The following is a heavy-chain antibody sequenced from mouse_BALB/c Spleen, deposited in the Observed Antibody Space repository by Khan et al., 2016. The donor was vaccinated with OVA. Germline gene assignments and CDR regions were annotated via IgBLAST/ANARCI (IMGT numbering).Heavy chain of an antibody. CDR1: GYSFTGYF. CDR3: ARKNGSDFDY. D-gene: IGHD1-1*01. Sequence: VQLQQPGPELVKPGASVKISCKASGYSFTGYFMNWVMQSHGKSLEWIGRINPHIGETLYNQKFKGKATLTVDESSRTIHMERRSLASEDSAVYYCARKNGSDFDYWGQGTTLTVSS. J-gene: IGHJ2*01. V-gene: IGHV1-20*02. CDR2: INPHIGET.